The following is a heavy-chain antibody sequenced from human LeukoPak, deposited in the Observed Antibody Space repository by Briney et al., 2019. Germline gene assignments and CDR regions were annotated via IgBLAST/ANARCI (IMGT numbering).Heavy chain of an antibody. J-gene: IGHJ5*02. CDR1: GGSFSGYY. V-gene: IGHV4-34*01. CDR2: INHSGST. Sequence: SETLSLTCAVYGGSFSGYYWSWIRQPPGKGLEWIGEINHSGSTNYNPSLKSRVTISVDTSKNQFSLKLSYVTAADTAMYYCARGGMVDITDCFDPWGQGTLVTVSS. CDR3: ARGGMVDITDCFDP. D-gene: IGHD1-26*01.